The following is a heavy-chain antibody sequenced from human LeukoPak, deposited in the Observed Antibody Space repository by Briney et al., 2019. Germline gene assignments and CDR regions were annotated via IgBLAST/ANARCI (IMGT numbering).Heavy chain of an antibody. J-gene: IGHJ4*02. V-gene: IGHV3-21*01. CDR2: ISSSGRFI. CDR1: GFTFSDYT. CDR3: VRETHTMGPSFDY. D-gene: IGHD5-24*01. Sequence: PGGSLRLSCAASGFTFSDYTLNWVRQAPGKGLEWVSSISSSGRFIYHADSLKGRFTISRDNDKESVHLQMVSLRAEDTAVYYCVRETHTMGPSFDYWGQGTLVTVSS.